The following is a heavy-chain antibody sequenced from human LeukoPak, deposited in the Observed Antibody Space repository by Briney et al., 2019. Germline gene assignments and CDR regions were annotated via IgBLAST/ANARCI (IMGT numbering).Heavy chain of an antibody. V-gene: IGHV3-30*01. J-gene: IGHJ4*02. CDR3: ARDLVYSSGWYAGELDH. D-gene: IGHD6-19*01. CDR1: RFAPSSDA. Sequence: SLRHSRFPPRFAPSSDAMHCGSDAPRAGLGCLAVIAYDGSNEDHAESVRGRFTISRDNSKNTLFLQMNSLRPEDTAIYYCARDLVYSSGWYAGELDHWGLGTLVIVSS. CDR2: IAYDGSNE.